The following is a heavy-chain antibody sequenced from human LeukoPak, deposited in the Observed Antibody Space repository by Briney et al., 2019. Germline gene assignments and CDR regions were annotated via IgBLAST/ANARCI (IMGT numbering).Heavy chain of an antibody. D-gene: IGHD6-13*01. J-gene: IGHJ4*02. Sequence: GGSLRLSCAASGFTFSNYAMTWVRQAPGKGLEWVSAISSGGGSTYYADSVRGRFTISRDNSENTLYLQMNSLRADDTAVYYCTKNNKYSNSWFDYWGQGTLVTVSS. CDR3: TKNNKYSNSWFDY. CDR2: ISSGGGST. V-gene: IGHV3-23*01. CDR1: GFTFSNYA.